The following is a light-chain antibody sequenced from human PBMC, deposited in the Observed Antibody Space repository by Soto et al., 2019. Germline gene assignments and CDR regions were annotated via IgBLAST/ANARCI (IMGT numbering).Light chain of an antibody. CDR2: NND. Sequence: QAVVTQPPSASGTPGQRVPISCSGTITDIGSNFVYWYQQLPGTAPKLLIYNNDQRPSGVPDRFSGSKSGTSATLAISGLRSEDAADYYCASWDDSLNGPVFGGGTKLTVL. V-gene: IGLV1-47*01. CDR1: ITDIGSNF. CDR3: ASWDDSLNGPV. J-gene: IGLJ3*02.